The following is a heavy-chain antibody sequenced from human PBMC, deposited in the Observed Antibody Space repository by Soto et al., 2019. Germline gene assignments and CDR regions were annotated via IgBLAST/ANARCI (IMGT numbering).Heavy chain of an antibody. CDR3: ARVVYPSIDY. Sequence: QVQLQESGPGLVKPSETLSLTCTVSGGSISSYYWSWIRQPPGKGLEWIGYFYYSGSTNYNPSLKRRVPISVDTSKYQFALKLNSVRAAGTAVYYCARVVYPSIDYWGQGTPVTVSS. CDR2: FYYSGST. CDR1: GGSISSYY. V-gene: IGHV4-59*01. J-gene: IGHJ4*02.